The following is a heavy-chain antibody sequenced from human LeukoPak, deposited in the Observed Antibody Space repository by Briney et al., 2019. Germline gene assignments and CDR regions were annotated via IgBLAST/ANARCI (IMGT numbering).Heavy chain of an antibody. CDR1: GFTFSSYA. CDR2: ISGSGNRT. V-gene: IGHV3-23*01. Sequence: GGSLRLSCAASGFTFSSYAMSWVRQAPGKGLEWVSSISGSGNRTYYADSVKGRFTISRDNSKNTLFLQMNSQRAEDTAIYYCAKNLYCGGGSCYPSALGMDVWGQGTTVTVSS. D-gene: IGHD2-15*01. J-gene: IGHJ6*02. CDR3: AKNLYCGGGSCYPSALGMDV.